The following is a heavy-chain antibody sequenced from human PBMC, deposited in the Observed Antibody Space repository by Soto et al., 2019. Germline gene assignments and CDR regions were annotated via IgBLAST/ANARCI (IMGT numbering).Heavy chain of an antibody. V-gene: IGHV4-34*01. CDR3: ARGPPDYITIFGVVRPPPLYYYGMDV. Sequence: QVQLQQWGAGLLKPSETLSLTCAVYGGSFSGYYWSWIRQPPGKGLEWIGEINHSGSTNYNPSLKSRVTISVDTSKNQFSLKLRSVTAADTAVYYCARGPPDYITIFGVVRPPPLYYYGMDVWGQGTTVTVSS. CDR1: GGSFSGYY. J-gene: IGHJ6*02. D-gene: IGHD3-3*01. CDR2: INHSGST.